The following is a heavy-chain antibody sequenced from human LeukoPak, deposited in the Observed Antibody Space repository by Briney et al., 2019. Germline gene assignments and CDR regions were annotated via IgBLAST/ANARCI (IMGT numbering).Heavy chain of an antibody. CDR1: GDSVSSNSAA. Sequence: SQTLSLTCAISGDSVSSNSAAWNWIRQSPSRGLEWLGRTYYRSKWYNDYAVSVKSRITINPDTSKNQSSLQLNSVTPEDTAVYYCARLYSGSFDYYYYGMDVWGQGTTVTVSS. J-gene: IGHJ6*02. V-gene: IGHV6-1*01. D-gene: IGHD1-26*01. CDR3: ARLYSGSFDYYYYGMDV. CDR2: TYYRSKWYN.